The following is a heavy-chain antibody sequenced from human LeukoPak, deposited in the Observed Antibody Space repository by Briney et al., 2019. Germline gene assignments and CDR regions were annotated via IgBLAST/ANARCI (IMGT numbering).Heavy chain of an antibody. V-gene: IGHV4-39*01. Sequence: KPSETLSLTCTVSGGSISSSSYYWGWIRQPPGKGLEWFGSIYYSGSTYYNPSLKSRITISVDTSKNQFSLKLSSVTAADTAVYYCARHPDHYGDYGELYFDYWGQGTLVTVSS. D-gene: IGHD4-17*01. CDR1: GGSISSSSYY. J-gene: IGHJ4*02. CDR3: ARHPDHYGDYGELYFDY. CDR2: IYYSGST.